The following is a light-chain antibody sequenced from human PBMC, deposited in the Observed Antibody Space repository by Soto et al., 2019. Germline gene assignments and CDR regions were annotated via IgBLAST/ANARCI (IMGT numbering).Light chain of an antibody. CDR2: DAS. CDR3: QQRSNWPPT. CDR1: QGVSRY. V-gene: IGKV3-11*01. J-gene: IGKJ5*01. Sequence: EVVMTQSPATLSVSPGERATLSCRASQGVSRYLAWYQQKPGQAPRLLIYDASNRATGIPARFSGSGSGTDFTLTISSLEPEDFAVYYCQQRSNWPPTFGQGTRLEIK.